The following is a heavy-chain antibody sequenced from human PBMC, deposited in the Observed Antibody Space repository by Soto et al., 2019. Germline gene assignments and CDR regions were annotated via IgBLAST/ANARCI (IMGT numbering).Heavy chain of an antibody. V-gene: IGHV4-34*01. CDR2: INHSGST. J-gene: IGHJ4*02. CDR3: ERYRTLPKTYYDSSGYLVF. CDR1: GGSFSGYY. D-gene: IGHD3-22*01. Sequence: NPSETLSLTCAVYGGSFSGYYWSWIRQPPGKGLEWIGEINHSGSTNYNPSLKSRVTISVDTSKNQFSLKLRSVTAEDTAVYYCERYRTLPKTYYDSSGYLVFGGQGNLVTVSS.